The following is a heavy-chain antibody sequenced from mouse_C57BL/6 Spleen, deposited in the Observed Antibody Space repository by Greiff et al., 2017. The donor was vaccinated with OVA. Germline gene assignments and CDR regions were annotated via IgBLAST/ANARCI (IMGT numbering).Heavy chain of an antibody. V-gene: IGHV1-31*01. CDR2: IYPYNGVS. CDR3: ARTGIYDGYGVDY. J-gene: IGHJ2*01. D-gene: IGHD2-3*01. CDR1: GYSFTGYY. Sequence: VQLKESGPELVKPGASVKISCKASGYSFTGYYMHWVKQSHGNILDWIGYIYPYNGVSSYNQKFKGKATLTVDKSSNTAYMELRSLTSEDSAVYYCARTGIYDGYGVDYWGQGTTLTVSS.